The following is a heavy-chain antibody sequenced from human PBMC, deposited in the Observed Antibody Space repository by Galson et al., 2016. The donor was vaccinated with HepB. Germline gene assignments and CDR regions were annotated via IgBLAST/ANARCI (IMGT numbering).Heavy chain of an antibody. CDR2: INSDGSST. J-gene: IGHJ4*02. CDR3: ARDPSRSIFDYGGDY. Sequence: SLRLSCAASGFTFSRYWMHWVRQAPGKGLVWVSRINSDGSSTTCADSVKGRLTISRDNAKNTLYLQMNSLRTEDTAVYYCARDPSRSIFDYGGDYWGQGTLVTVSS. D-gene: IGHD4/OR15-4a*01. V-gene: IGHV3-74*01. CDR1: GFTFSRYW.